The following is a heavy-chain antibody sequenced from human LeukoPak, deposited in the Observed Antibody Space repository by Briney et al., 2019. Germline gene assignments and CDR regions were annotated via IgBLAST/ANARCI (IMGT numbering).Heavy chain of an antibody. V-gene: IGHV4-39*01. CDR3: ARPVGYCSSASCYEYFDY. J-gene: IGHJ4*02. CDR2: VLYSGGT. D-gene: IGHD2-2*01. Sequence: PAETLSLTCTVSGGSITRSSSYWPWVRQPPGKGREWIGSVLYSGGTYYNPSLKSRVSLSVDTSKNQLSLKLISVTAADTAVYYCARPVGYCSSASCYEYFDYWGQGTLVTVSS. CDR1: GGSITRSSSY.